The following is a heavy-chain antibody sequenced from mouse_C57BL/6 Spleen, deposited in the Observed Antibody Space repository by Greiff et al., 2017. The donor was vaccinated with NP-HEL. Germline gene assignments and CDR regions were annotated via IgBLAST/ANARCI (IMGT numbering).Heavy chain of an antibody. CDR2: IYPGDGDT. CDR1: GYAFSSYW. Sequence: QVQLQQSGAELVKPGASVKISCKASGYAFSSYWMNWVKQRPGKGLEWIGQIYPGDGDTNYNGKFKGKATLTADKSSSTAYMQLSSLTSEDSAVYFCAREDGSSPVYFDYWGQGTTLTVSS. D-gene: IGHD1-1*01. J-gene: IGHJ2*01. CDR3: AREDGSSPVYFDY. V-gene: IGHV1-80*01.